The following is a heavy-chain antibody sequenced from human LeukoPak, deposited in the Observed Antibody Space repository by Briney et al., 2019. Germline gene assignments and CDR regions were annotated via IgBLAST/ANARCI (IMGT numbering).Heavy chain of an antibody. Sequence: ASVKVSCKASGYTFTSYGISWVRQAPGQGLEWLGVVNPSGGSTSYAQTFQGRVTVTRDMSTSTVYMGLSSLRSEDTAVYYCARGPNYYDSSGYHRYIFDIWGQGTMVTVSS. J-gene: IGHJ3*02. V-gene: IGHV1-46*01. CDR1: GYTFTSYG. CDR3: ARGPNYYDSSGYHRYIFDI. D-gene: IGHD3-22*01. CDR2: VNPSGGST.